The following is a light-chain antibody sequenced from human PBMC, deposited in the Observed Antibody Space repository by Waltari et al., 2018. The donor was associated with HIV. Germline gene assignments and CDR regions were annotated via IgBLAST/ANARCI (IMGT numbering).Light chain of an antibody. V-gene: IGKV2D-29*01. CDR1: ESLLHSDGKTY. CDR2: EVS. J-gene: IGKJ5*01. CDR3: MQSMKLPLT. Sequence: IVLTKTTLPLSVTPGQPSYISRKSSESLLHSDGKTYLFWYLQKAGQPPQLLIFEVSTRFSGVPDRFSGSGSGTDFTLRISRVEAGDVGIYYCMQSMKLPLTFGQGTRLDIK.